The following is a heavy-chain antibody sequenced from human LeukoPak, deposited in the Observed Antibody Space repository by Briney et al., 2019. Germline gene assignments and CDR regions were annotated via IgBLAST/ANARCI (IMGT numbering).Heavy chain of an antibody. J-gene: IGHJ3*02. V-gene: IGHV1-69*13. D-gene: IGHD1-20*01. CDR3: APSRITGTNDAFDI. CDR2: IIPIFGTA. CDR1: GGTFSSYA. Sequence: SVKVSCKASGGTFSSYAISWVRQAPGQGLEWMGGIIPIFGTANYAQKFQGRVTITADESTSTAYMELSSLRSEDTAVYYCAPSRITGTNDAFDIWGQGTMVTVSS.